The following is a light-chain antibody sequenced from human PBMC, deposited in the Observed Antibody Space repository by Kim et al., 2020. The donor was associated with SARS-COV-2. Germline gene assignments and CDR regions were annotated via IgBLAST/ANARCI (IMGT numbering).Light chain of an antibody. CDR2: DAS. J-gene: IGKJ1*01. V-gene: IGKV1-13*02. CDR1: QGISSA. CDR3: QQFNSYPLT. Sequence: AIQLTQSPSSLSASVGDRVTITCRASQGISSALAWYQQKPGKAPKLLIYDASSLESGVPSRFSGIGSGTDFTLTISSLQPEDFATYYCQQFNSYPLTFGQGTKVDIK.